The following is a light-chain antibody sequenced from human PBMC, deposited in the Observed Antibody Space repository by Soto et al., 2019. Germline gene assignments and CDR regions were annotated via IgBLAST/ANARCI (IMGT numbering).Light chain of an antibody. V-gene: IGKV3-20*01. Sequence: EIVLTQSPGTLSLSPGERATLSCRASQSVSSSYLAWYQQKPGQAPRLLIYGASRRATGIPDRFSGSGSGTDFTLTISRLEPEAFAVYYCQQYDSSPYTFGQGTTLEIK. CDR3: QQYDSSPYT. J-gene: IGKJ2*01. CDR1: QSVSSSY. CDR2: GAS.